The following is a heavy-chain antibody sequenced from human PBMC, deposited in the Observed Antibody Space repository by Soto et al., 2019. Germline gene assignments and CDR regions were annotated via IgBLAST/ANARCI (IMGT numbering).Heavy chain of an antibody. J-gene: IGHJ4*02. V-gene: IGHV3-15*01. D-gene: IGHD6-13*01. CDR2: IKSKADGGTT. Sequence: EVQLVESGGGLVKPGGSLRLSCVASGFTFSSAWMSWVRQAPGKGREWVARIKSKADGGTTDYAAPVQGRFTISRDDSKNTLYLQMNSRKTEDTAVYYCTTDDIAGVSTGAFFDNWGQGTLVTGSS. CDR1: GFTFSSAW. CDR3: TTDDIAGVSTGAFFDN.